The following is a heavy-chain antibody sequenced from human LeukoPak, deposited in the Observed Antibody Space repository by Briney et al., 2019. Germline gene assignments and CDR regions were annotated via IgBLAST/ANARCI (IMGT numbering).Heavy chain of an antibody. CDR3: VRDGGVSGYDLLDY. Sequence: GGSLRLSCAASGFTFSNYWMTWVRQAPGKGLEWVAVINQDATKEYYMDSVKARFTISRDNAKNSVSLQMNSLRAEDTAVYYCVRDGGVSGYDLLDYWGQGTWVTVSS. CDR2: INQDATKE. J-gene: IGHJ4*02. CDR1: GFTFSNYW. D-gene: IGHD5-12*01. V-gene: IGHV3-7*01.